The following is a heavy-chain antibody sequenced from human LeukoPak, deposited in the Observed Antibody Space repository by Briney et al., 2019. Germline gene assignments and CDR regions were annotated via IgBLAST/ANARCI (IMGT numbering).Heavy chain of an antibody. CDR3: ARPDYGDYPWYFDY. CDR1: GFTFSSYS. V-gene: IGHV3-48*04. D-gene: IGHD4-17*01. Sequence: SGGSLRLSCAASGFTFSSYSMNWVCQAPGKGLEWVSYISSSSSTIYYADSVKGRFTISRDNAKNSLYLQMNSLRAEDTAVYYCARPDYGDYPWYFDYWGQGTLVTVSS. CDR2: ISSSSSTI. J-gene: IGHJ4*02.